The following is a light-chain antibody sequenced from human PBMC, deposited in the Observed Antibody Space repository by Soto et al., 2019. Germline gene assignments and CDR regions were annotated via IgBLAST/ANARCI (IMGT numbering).Light chain of an antibody. Sequence: DVQITQSPSALSASVGDRVTITCLVSHSSSSWLDWYQQKPGKSPRLLIYRASTLESGVPARFSGSGSGTEFTLTISSVQADDFAAYYCQQYNTYLWTFGQGTKVDIK. V-gene: IGKV1-5*03. CDR3: QQYNTYLWT. J-gene: IGKJ1*01. CDR1: HSSSSW. CDR2: RAS.